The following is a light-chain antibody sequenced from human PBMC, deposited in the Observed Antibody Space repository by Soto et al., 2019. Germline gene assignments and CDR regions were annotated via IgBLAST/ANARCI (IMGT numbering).Light chain of an antibody. Sequence: EIVMTQSRPTLSINPVERATLSCSAIQSVSINLAWYHQKPGQAPRLLIYGASTRATGIPARFSGSGSGKEFTLTISSLQSEDFAVYYCQRYNNWPFTFGPGTKVD. CDR3: QRYNNWPFT. J-gene: IGKJ3*01. CDR2: GAS. V-gene: IGKV3-15*01. CDR1: QSVSIN.